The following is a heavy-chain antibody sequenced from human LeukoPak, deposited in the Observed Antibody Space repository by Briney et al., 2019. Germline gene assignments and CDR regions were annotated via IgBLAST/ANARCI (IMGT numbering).Heavy chain of an antibody. D-gene: IGHD1-26*01. Sequence: GGTLRLSCAASGFTVNNYYMTWVRQAPGKGLECVSILYSGGMTYYADSVKGRFTISTDNSKNTVNLQMNSLRAEDTAIYYCARMFGGNYYGYYFDYWGQGSMLTVS. CDR2: LYSGGMT. CDR3: ARMFGGNYYGYYFDY. V-gene: IGHV3-53*01. J-gene: IGHJ4*02. CDR1: GFTVNNYY.